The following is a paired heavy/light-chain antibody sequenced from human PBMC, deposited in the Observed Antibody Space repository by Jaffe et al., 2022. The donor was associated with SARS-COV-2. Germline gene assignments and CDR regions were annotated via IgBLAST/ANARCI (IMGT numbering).Heavy chain of an antibody. CDR2: SYLRTNWYN. J-gene: IGHJ4*02. Sequence: QVDLQQSGPRLVKPSQTLSLTCAISGDSVSNKSAAWNWVRLSPSRGLEWLGRSYLRTNWYNDYAVLVKSRITINPDTSRNQFSLQLTSVTPEDTAVYFCARGRSVPGASGLGPFDYWGQGALVTVSS. CDR3: ARGRSVPGASGLGPFDY. V-gene: IGHV6-1*01. D-gene: IGHD6-19*01. CDR1: GDSVSNKSAA.
Light chain of an antibody. J-gene: IGKJ2*01. CDR2: WAS. V-gene: IGKV4-1*01. CDR1: QSVLHTSNRNNY. Sequence: DIVMTQSPDSLAVSLGERATINCKSSQSVLHTSNRNNYLGWYQQKPGQPPKLLIYWASTRESGVPDRFSGSGSGTDFTLTISSLQAEDVAVYYCQQYYSTPPTFGRGTKLEIK. CDR3: QQYYSTPPT.